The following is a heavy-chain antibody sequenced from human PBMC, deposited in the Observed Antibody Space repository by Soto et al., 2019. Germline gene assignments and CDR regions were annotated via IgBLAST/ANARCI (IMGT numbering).Heavy chain of an antibody. CDR1: GYTFSGYY. V-gene: IGHV1-2*02. CDR3: VRRRSGEIVIFY. Sequence: QVQLVQSGAEVKESGASVQVSCKASGYTFSGYYIHWVRQAPGQAPEWGGEIGPKSGDTRYAQKFHGRVTMTKDTSITTVYMELRNLSPDDTAVYFCVRRRSGEIVIFYWGQLTLVTV. CDR2: IGPKSGDT. J-gene: IGHJ4*02. D-gene: IGHD5-12*01.